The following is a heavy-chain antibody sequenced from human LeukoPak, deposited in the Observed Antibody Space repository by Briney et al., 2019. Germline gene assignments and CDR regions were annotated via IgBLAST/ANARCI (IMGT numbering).Heavy chain of an antibody. J-gene: IGHJ5*02. D-gene: IGHD6-13*01. CDR2: IKQDGSEK. Sequence: PGGSLRLSCAASGFTFSSYWMSWVRQAPGKGLEWVANIKQDGSEKYYVDSVKGRFTISRDNAKNSLYLQMNRLRAEDTAVYYCARGIAAAGSNWFDPWGQGTLVTVSS. CDR3: ARGIAAAGSNWFDP. CDR1: GFTFSSYW. V-gene: IGHV3-7*01.